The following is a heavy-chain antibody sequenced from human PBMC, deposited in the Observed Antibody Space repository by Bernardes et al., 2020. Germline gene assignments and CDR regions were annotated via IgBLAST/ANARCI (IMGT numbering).Heavy chain of an antibody. CDR3: AKDGDSSGLPHLRRGGHDAFDI. Sequence: GGSLRLSCAASGFTFDDYAMHWVRQAPGKGLEWVSLISWDGGSTYYADSVKGRFTISRDNSKNSLYLQMNSLRAEDTALYYCAKDGDSSGLPHLRRGGHDAFDIWGQGTMVTVSS. CDR1: GFTFDDYA. D-gene: IGHD3-22*01. V-gene: IGHV3-43D*04. CDR2: ISWDGGST. J-gene: IGHJ3*02.